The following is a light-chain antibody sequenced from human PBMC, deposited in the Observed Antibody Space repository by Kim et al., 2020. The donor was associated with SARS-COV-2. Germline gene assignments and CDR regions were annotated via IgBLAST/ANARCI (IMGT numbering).Light chain of an antibody. V-gene: IGLV4-69*01. Sequence: ASFKLTCTLSSWHSSYAIAWHQQQPEKGPRYLMKLNSDGSHSKGDGIPDRFSGSSSGAERYLTISSLQSEDEADYYCQTWGTGIWVIGGGTQLTVL. CDR3: QTWGTGIWV. CDR1: SWHSSYA. J-gene: IGLJ3*02. CDR2: LNSDGSH.